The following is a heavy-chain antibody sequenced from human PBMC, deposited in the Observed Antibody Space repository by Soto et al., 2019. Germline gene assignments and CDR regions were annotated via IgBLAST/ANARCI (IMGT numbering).Heavy chain of an antibody. CDR3: ARDAIAARPYYYYGMDV. J-gene: IGHJ6*02. CDR2: IWYDGSNK. Sequence: GGSLRLSCAASGFTFSSYGMHWVRQAPGKGLEWVAVIWYDGSNKYYADSVKGRFTISRDNSKNTLYLQMNSLRAEDTAVYYCARDAIAARPYYYYGMDVWGQGTTVTVSS. V-gene: IGHV3-33*01. D-gene: IGHD6-6*01. CDR1: GFTFSSYG.